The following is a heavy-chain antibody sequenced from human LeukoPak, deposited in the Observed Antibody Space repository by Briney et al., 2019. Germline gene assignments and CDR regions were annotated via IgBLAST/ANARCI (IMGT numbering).Heavy chain of an antibody. Sequence: SETLSLTCAVSGGSISSGGYSWSWIRQPPGKGLEWIGYIYYSGSTYYNPSLESRVTMSVDRSKNQFSLKLSSVTAADTAVYYCAREVTVTTHNWFDPWGQGTLVTVSS. D-gene: IGHD4-17*01. CDR3: AREVTVTTHNWFDP. CDR1: GGSISSGGYS. J-gene: IGHJ5*02. CDR2: IYYSGST. V-gene: IGHV4-30-2*01.